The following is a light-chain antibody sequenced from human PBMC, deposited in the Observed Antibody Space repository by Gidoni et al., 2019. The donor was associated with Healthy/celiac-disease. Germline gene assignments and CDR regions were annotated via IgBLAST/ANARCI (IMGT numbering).Light chain of an antibody. CDR2: EVS. Sequence: QSALTQPASVSGSPGQSITISCTGTRTDVGSYNLVSWYQQHPGKAPKLMIYEVSKRPSGVSNRFSGSKSGNTASLTISGLQAEDEADYYCCSYAGRWVFGGWTKLTVL. CDR3: CSYAGRWV. CDR1: RTDVGSYNL. V-gene: IGLV2-23*02. J-gene: IGLJ3*02.